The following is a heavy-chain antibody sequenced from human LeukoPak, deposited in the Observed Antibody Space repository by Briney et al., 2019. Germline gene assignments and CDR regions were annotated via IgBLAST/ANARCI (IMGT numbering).Heavy chain of an antibody. D-gene: IGHD6-13*01. Sequence: SETLSLTCTVSGGSISSHYWSWIRQPPGKGLEWIGYIYYSGSTNYNPSLKSRVTISVDTSKNQFSLKLSSVTAADTAVYYCAKSSSRGFFDYWGQGTLVTDSS. CDR3: AKSSSRGFFDY. V-gene: IGHV4-59*11. CDR2: IYYSGST. CDR1: GGSISSHY. J-gene: IGHJ4*02.